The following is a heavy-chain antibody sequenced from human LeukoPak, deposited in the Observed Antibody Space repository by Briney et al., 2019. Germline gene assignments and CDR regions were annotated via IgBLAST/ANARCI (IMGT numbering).Heavy chain of an antibody. V-gene: IGHV5-51*01. D-gene: IGHD1-26*01. Sequence: GESLKISRKVSGYSFTSYCIGWVRQMPGKGLERMGSIYPGDSGATYSPSFQGQVTISVDESISTAYLQWSSLQASDTAMYYCGMSGDRVPLQDDVFDVWGQGTMVTVST. CDR1: GYSFTSYC. CDR2: IYPGDSGA. J-gene: IGHJ3*01. CDR3: GMSGDRVPLQDDVFDV.